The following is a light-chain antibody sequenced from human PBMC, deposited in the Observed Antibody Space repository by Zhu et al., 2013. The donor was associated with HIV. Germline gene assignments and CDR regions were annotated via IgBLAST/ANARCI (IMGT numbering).Light chain of an antibody. CDR2: SNN. CDR3: AAWDDSLTGWV. Sequence: QSVLTQPPSASGTPGQRVTISCSGSSSKIGSNSVNWYQQLPGTAPKLLMYSNNQRPSGVPDRFSGSKSGTSASLAISGLQSEDEADYYCAAWDDSLTGWVFGGGTKLTVL. CDR1: SSKIGSNS. V-gene: IGLV1-44*01. J-gene: IGLJ3*02.